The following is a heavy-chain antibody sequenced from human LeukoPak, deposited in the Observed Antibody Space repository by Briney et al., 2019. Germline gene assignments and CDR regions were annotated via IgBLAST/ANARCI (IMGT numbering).Heavy chain of an antibody. Sequence: SETLSLTCAVYGGSFSGYYWSWIRQPAGKGLEWIGRIYTSGSTNYNPSLKSRVTMSVDTSKNQFSLKLSSVTAADTAVYYCAREKFSDYVWGRYKDAFDIWGQGTMVTVSS. V-gene: IGHV4-4*07. CDR2: IYTSGST. CDR1: GGSFSGYY. CDR3: AREKFSDYVWGRYKDAFDI. J-gene: IGHJ3*02. D-gene: IGHD3-16*01.